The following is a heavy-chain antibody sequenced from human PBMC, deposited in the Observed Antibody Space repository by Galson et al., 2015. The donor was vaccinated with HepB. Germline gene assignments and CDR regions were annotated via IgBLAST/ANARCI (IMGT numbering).Heavy chain of an antibody. CDR2: ISGSGDYS. D-gene: IGHD3-16*01. Sequence: SLRLSCAASGFSFSSYNMYWVRQAPGRGLEWVSSISGSGDYSYYADSVRGRFTISRDNAENSVSLQMNSPRAEDTAVYYCVRHPPLGAPFDYWGQGALVTVSS. CDR3: VRHPPLGAPFDY. CDR1: GFSFSSYN. J-gene: IGHJ4*02. V-gene: IGHV3-21*01.